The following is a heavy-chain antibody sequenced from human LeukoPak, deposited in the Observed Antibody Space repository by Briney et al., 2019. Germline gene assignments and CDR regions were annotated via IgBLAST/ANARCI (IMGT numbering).Heavy chain of an antibody. CDR1: GGSFSGYY. D-gene: IGHD3-16*02. CDR3: ARGRRLSPKGRWFDP. V-gene: IGHV4-34*01. CDR2: INYSGST. J-gene: IGHJ5*02. Sequence: SETLSLTCAVYGGSFSGYYWSWIRQPPGKGLEWIGEINYSGSTNYNPSLKSRVTISVDTSKNQFSLKLSSVTAADTAVYYCARGRRLSPKGRWFDPWGQGTLVTVSS.